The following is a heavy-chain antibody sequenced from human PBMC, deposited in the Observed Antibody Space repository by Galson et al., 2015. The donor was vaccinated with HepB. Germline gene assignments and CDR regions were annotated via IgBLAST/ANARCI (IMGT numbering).Heavy chain of an antibody. CDR3: AKDRYHGGNPYGGYYYGMDV. V-gene: IGHV3-43D*03. CDR1: GCTFDDYA. Sequence: SLRLSCAASGCTFDDYAMHWVRQAPGKGLEWVSLISWDGGSTYYADSVKGRFTISRDNSKNSLYLQMNSLRAEDTALYYCAKDRYHGGNPYGGYYYGMDVWGQGTTVTVSS. D-gene: IGHD4-23*01. J-gene: IGHJ6*02. CDR2: ISWDGGST.